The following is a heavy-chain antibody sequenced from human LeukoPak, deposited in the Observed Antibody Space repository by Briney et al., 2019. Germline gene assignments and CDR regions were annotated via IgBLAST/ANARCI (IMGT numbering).Heavy chain of an antibody. CDR3: ARYRYSSGWPNWFDP. D-gene: IGHD6-19*01. J-gene: IGHJ5*02. V-gene: IGHV4-39*02. CDR2: IYYSGNT. CDR1: GGSISSSNYY. Sequence: SETLSLTCTVSGGSISSSNYYWAWIRQPPGKGLEWIGTIYYSGNTYYNPSLKRRVTLSVDTSKNHFSLRLSSVTGADTAVYYCARYRYSSGWPNWFDPWGQGTLVTVSS.